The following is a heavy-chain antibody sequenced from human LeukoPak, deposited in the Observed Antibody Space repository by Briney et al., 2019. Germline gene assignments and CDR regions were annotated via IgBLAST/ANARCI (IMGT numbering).Heavy chain of an antibody. CDR3: AREGPRRAFDI. CDR1: GGSVSSGSYY. CDR2: IYYSGST. J-gene: IGHJ3*02. Sequence: PSETLSLTCTVSGGSVSSGSYYWTWIRQPPGKGLEWIGYIYYSGSTNYNPSLKSRVTISVDTSKNQFSLKLSSVTAADTAVYYCAREGPRRAFDIWGQGTMVTVSS. V-gene: IGHV4-61*01.